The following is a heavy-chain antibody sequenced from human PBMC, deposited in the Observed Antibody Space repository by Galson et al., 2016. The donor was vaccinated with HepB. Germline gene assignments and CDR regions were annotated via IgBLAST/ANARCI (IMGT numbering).Heavy chain of an antibody. CDR2: IFYSGRT. CDR1: GGSISSPDSY. J-gene: IGHJ4*02. V-gene: IGHV4-39*01. Sequence: SLTCSVSGGSISSPDSYWGWIRQPPGKGLEWIGSIFYSGRTYYNPSLKTRVTISVDTSKNKFSLKLYPVTAADTAVYYCARLIVASGAYYFDYWGLGTLVTISS. CDR3: ARLIVASGAYYFDY. D-gene: IGHD5-12*01.